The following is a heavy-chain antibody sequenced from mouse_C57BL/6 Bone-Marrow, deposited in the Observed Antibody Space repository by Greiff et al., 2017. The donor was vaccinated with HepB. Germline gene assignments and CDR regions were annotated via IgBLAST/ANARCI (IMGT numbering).Heavy chain of an antibody. CDR3: AREVDSNYGYFDY. CDR1: GFTFTDYY. D-gene: IGHD2-5*01. CDR2: IRNKANGYTT. J-gene: IGHJ2*01. V-gene: IGHV7-3*01. Sequence: DVMLVESGGGLVQPGGSLSLSCAASGFTFTDYYMSWVRQPPGKALEWLGFIRNKANGYTTEYSASVKGRFTISRDNSQSILYLQMNALRAEDSATYYCAREVDSNYGYFDYWGQGTTLTVSS.